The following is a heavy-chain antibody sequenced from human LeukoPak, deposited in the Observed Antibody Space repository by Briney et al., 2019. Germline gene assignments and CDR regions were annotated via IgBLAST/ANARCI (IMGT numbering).Heavy chain of an antibody. J-gene: IGHJ4*02. V-gene: IGHV3-33*06. CDR1: GFTFSSYG. Sequence: GGSLRLSCAASGFTFSSYGMHWVRQAPGKGLEWVAVIWYDGSNKYYADSVKGRFTISRDNSKNTLYLQMNSLRAEDTAVYYCAKDLTYGDYSFFDYWGQGTLVTVSP. CDR3: AKDLTYGDYSFFDY. CDR2: IWYDGSNK. D-gene: IGHD4-17*01.